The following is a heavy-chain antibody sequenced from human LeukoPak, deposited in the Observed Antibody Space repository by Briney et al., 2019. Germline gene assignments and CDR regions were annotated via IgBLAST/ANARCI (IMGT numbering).Heavy chain of an antibody. J-gene: IGHJ4*02. D-gene: IGHD1-26*01. CDR3: ARDSEL. CDR1: GFTFSSYA. CDR2: IKQDGSEK. Sequence: AGGSLRLSCAASGFTFSSYAMSWVRQAPGMGLEGVVNIKQDGSEKYYVDSVKGRFTISRDNAKNSLYLKMNRLRAEDTAVYYCARDSELRGQGALVTVSS. V-gene: IGHV3-7*01.